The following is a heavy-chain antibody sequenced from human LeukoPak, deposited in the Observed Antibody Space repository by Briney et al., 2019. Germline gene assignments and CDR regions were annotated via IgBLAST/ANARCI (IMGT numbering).Heavy chain of an antibody. Sequence: GASVKVSCKASGYTFTSYGISWVRQAPGQGLEWMGWMNPNSGNTGYAQKFQGRVTMTRNTSISTAYMELSSLRSEDTAVYYCARGFRRAGTTSRWGYWGQGTLVTVSS. CDR3: ARGFRRAGTTSRWGY. J-gene: IGHJ4*02. V-gene: IGHV1-8*02. CDR2: MNPNSGNT. D-gene: IGHD1-7*01. CDR1: GYTFTSYG.